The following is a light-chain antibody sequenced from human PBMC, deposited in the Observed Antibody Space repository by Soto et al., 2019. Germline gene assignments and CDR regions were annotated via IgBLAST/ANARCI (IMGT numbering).Light chain of an antibody. J-gene: IGKJ4*01. CDR3: QQYDNYPLT. CDR2: DAS. CDR1: QGISRW. V-gene: IGKV1D-16*01. Sequence: DIQMTQSPSSLSASVVGTCTITFLASQGISRWLAWYQQKQEKAPKSLVYDASTLHTGVPSRFSGSGSGTDFTLTISSLQPEDFATYYCQQYDNYPLTFGGGTKVDIK.